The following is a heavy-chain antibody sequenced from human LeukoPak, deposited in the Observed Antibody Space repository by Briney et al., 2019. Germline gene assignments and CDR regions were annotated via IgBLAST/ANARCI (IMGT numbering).Heavy chain of an antibody. Sequence: GRSLRLSCAASGFTFNNYGMHWVRQAPGKGLECMAIISYEGSNKYYADSVKGRFTISRDNSKNTLYLQMNSLRAEDTAVYYCARGCRYCSGGSQDSWGQGTLVTVSS. CDR2: ISYEGSNK. CDR1: GFTFNNYG. J-gene: IGHJ4*02. D-gene: IGHD2-15*01. CDR3: ARGCRYCSGGSQDS. V-gene: IGHV3-30*03.